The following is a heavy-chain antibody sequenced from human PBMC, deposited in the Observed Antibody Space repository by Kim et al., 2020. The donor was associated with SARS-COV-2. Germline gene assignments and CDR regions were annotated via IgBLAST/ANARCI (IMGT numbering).Heavy chain of an antibody. CDR3: ARDGYSYGYEY. J-gene: IGHJ4*02. V-gene: IGHV4-30-2*04. Sequence: TYYNPSIKSRVTRSVDTSKNQYSLKLSLVTAADTDVYYGARDGYSYGYEYWGQGTLVTVSS. D-gene: IGHD5-18*01. CDR2: T.